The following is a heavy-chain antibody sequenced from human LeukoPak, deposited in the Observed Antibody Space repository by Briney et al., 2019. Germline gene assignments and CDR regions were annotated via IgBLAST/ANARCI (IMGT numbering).Heavy chain of an antibody. CDR1: GFTFTAYA. CDR3: ARYSSGSCYDY. CDR2: ISTDGGGT. Sequence: PGGSLRLSCAASGFTFTAYAMHWVRQAPGRGLEYVSAISTDGGGTYYANSVKGRFTISRDNSKDTLYLQMGSPRVEDMAVYYCARYSSGSCYDYWGQGTLVTVSS. V-gene: IGHV3-64*01. D-gene: IGHD6-13*01. J-gene: IGHJ4*02.